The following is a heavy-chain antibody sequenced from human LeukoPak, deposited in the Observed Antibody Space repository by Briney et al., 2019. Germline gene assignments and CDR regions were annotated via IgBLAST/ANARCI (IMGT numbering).Heavy chain of an antibody. Sequence: KPGRSLRLSCATSGFTFGDYAMSWVRQAPGKGLEWVGFIRSKNYGGTTEYAASVKGRFTISRDDSESIAYLQMNSLKTEDTAVYYCTRASIVVVVAATVGRPGLYGMDVWGKGTTVTVSS. V-gene: IGHV3-49*04. D-gene: IGHD2-15*01. J-gene: IGHJ6*04. CDR2: IRSKNYGGTT. CDR3: TRASIVVVVAATVGRPGLYGMDV. CDR1: GFTFGDYA.